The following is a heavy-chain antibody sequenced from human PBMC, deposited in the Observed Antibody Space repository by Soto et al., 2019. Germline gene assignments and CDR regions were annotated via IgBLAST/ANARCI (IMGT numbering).Heavy chain of an antibody. CDR3: ARDGYCSGGSCPSPYYYYMDV. Sequence: SETLSLTCAVSSGSISSSNWWSWVRQPPGKGLEWIGEIYHSGSTNYNPSLKSRVTISVDKSKNQFSLKLSSVTAADTAVYYCARDGYCSGGSCPSPYYYYMDVRGKGTTVTVSS. J-gene: IGHJ6*03. CDR1: SGSISSSNW. CDR2: IYHSGST. V-gene: IGHV4-4*02. D-gene: IGHD2-15*01.